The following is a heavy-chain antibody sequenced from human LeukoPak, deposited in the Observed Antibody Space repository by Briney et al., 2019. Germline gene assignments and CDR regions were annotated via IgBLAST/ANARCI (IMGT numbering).Heavy chain of an antibody. CDR2: FDPEDGET. CDR1: GYTLTELS. D-gene: IGHD1-26*01. J-gene: IGHJ6*02. V-gene: IGHV1-24*01. Sequence: ASVKFSCKVSGYTLTELSMHWVRQAPGKGLEWIGGFDPEDGETIYAQKFQGRVTMTEDTSTDTAYMELSSLRSEDTAVYYCATALVGATMARYGMDVWGQGTTVTVSS. CDR3: ATALVGATMARYGMDV.